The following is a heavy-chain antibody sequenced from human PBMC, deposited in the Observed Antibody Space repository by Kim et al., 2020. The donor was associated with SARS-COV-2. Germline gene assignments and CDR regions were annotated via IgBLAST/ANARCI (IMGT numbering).Heavy chain of an antibody. CDR2: IYYSGST. J-gene: IGHJ3*02. CDR3: AREVNKGIAARSAFVI. Sequence: SETLSLTCTVSGGSISSGGYYWSWIRQHPGKGLEWIGYIYYSGSTYYNPSLKSRVTISVDTSKNQFSLKLSSVTAADTAVYYCAREVNKGIAARSAFVIWGQGTMVTVSS. D-gene: IGHD6-6*01. V-gene: IGHV4-31*03. CDR1: GGSISSGGYY.